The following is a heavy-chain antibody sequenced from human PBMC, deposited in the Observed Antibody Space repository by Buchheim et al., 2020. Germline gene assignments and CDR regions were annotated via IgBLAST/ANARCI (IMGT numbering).Heavy chain of an antibody. D-gene: IGHD6-19*01. CDR2: ISRSSSDI. Sequence: EVQLVESGGGLVKGGGSLRLSCAASGFTFSFYSMNWVRQAPGKGLEWVSSISRSSSDIYYAESVKGRFTISRDNPKNSLYPQMNSLRAEDTAVYYCATQYSSGWFYFDYWGQGTL. J-gene: IGHJ4*02. CDR1: GFTFSFYS. CDR3: ATQYSSGWFYFDY. V-gene: IGHV3-21*01.